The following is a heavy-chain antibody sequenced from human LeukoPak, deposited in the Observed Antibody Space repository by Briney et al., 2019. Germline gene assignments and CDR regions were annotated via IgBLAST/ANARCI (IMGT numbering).Heavy chain of an antibody. V-gene: IGHV3-30-3*01. CDR3: ARDGISYGSGSYLDN. Sequence: GGSLRLSCAASGFIFSTYAMHWVRQAPGKGLEWVAIVSYNGNNKYYADSVKGRFTISRDNSENTLYLQMNSLGTEDTAVYHCARDGISYGSGSYLDNWGQGTLVTVSS. J-gene: IGHJ4*02. CDR2: VSYNGNNK. D-gene: IGHD3-10*01. CDR1: GFIFSTYA.